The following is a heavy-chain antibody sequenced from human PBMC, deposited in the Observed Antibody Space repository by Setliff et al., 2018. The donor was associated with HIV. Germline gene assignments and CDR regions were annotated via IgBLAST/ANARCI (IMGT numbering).Heavy chain of an antibody. V-gene: IGHV4-59*01. D-gene: IGHD6-19*01. J-gene: IGHJ4*02. CDR2: IYYSGST. CDR3: AREVAGTEDH. CDR1: GGSISSYY. Sequence: SETLSLTCTVSGGSISSYYWSWIRQPPGKGLEWIGYIYYSGSTNYNPSLKSRVTISVDTSKNQFSLKLSSVAAADTAVYYCAREVAGTEDHWGQGTLVTVSS.